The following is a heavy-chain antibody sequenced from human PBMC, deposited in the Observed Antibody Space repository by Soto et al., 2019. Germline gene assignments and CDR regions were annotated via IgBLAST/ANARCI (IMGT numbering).Heavy chain of an antibody. Sequence: QVQLVESGGGVVQPGRSLRLSCAASGFTFSSYGMHWVRQAPGKGLEWVAVIWYDGSNKYYADSVKGRFTISRDNSKNXLYLQMNSLGAEDTAVYYCARDGVWALGRRYGMDVWGQGTTVTVSS. CDR2: IWYDGSNK. D-gene: IGHD2-8*01. J-gene: IGHJ6*02. CDR1: GFTFSSYG. CDR3: ARDGVWALGRRYGMDV. V-gene: IGHV3-33*01.